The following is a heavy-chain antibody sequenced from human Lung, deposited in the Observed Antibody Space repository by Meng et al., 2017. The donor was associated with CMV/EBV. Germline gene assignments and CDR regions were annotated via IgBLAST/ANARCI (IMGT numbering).Heavy chain of an antibody. V-gene: IGHV3-73*01. CDR2: IRSKANSYAT. CDR3: TSWPDYKDYYYYGMDV. CDR1: GFTFSGSA. D-gene: IGHD4-11*01. J-gene: IGHJ6*02. Sequence: EXXKISCAASGFTFSGSAMHWVRQASGKGLEWVGRIRSKANSYATAYAASVKGRFTISRDDSKNAAYLQMNSLKTEDTAVYYCTSWPDYKDYYYYGMDVWGQGXTVTVSS.